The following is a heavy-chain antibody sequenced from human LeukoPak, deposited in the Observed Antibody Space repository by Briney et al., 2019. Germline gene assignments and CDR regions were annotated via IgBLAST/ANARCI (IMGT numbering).Heavy chain of an antibody. Sequence: GGSLRLSCAASGFTFAGYAMTWVRQAPGKGLEWVSLVSGSGGSTYYADVVKGRFTISRDNSKNALYLRMNSLRDEDTAVYYCARGGGRSYSDAFDIWGQGTVVTVSS. J-gene: IGHJ3*02. D-gene: IGHD1-26*01. CDR1: GFTFAGYA. CDR2: VSGSGGST. V-gene: IGHV3-23*01. CDR3: ARGGGRSYSDAFDI.